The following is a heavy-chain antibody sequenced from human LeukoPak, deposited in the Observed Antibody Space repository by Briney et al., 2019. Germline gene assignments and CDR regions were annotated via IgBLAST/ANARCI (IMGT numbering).Heavy chain of an antibody. CDR3: AKDRGFGVFFQYYFDY. CDR1: GFTFSSYW. CDR2: IKQDGSEK. Sequence: PGGSLRLSCAASGFTFSSYWMSWVRQAPGKGLEWVANIKQDGSEKYYVDSVKGRFTISRDNAKKSLYLQMKSLRAEDTAVYYCAKDRGFGVFFQYYFDYWGQGTLVTVSS. D-gene: IGHD3-10*01. J-gene: IGHJ4*02. V-gene: IGHV3-7*01.